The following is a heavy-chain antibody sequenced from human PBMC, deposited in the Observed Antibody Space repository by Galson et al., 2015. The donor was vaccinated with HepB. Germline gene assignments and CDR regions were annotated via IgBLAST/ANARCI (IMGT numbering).Heavy chain of an antibody. D-gene: IGHD5-24*01. J-gene: IGHJ6*02. Sequence: SVKVSCKASGGTFSSYTISWVRQAPGQGLEWMGRIIPILGITNYAQKFQGRVTITADKSTSTVYMEMSSLRSEDTAVYYCARDYLAARDGCNLVPYYYYGMDVWGQGTTVTVSS. V-gene: IGHV1-69*04. CDR1: GGTFSSYT. CDR2: IIPILGIT. CDR3: ARDYLAARDGCNLVPYYYYGMDV.